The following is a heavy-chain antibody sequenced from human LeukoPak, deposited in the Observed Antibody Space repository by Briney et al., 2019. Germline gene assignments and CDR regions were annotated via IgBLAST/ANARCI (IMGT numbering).Heavy chain of an antibody. Sequence: GGSLRLSYAASGFTFSSYWMHWVRLDPGKGLVWVSRIDTDGSSTIYADSVKGRFTISRDNAKNTLYLQMNSLRAEDTSVYYCTRGYVGIDYWGRGTLVTVSS. CDR1: GFTFSSYW. CDR3: TRGYVGIDY. V-gene: IGHV3-74*01. D-gene: IGHD2-2*01. CDR2: IDTDGSST. J-gene: IGHJ4*02.